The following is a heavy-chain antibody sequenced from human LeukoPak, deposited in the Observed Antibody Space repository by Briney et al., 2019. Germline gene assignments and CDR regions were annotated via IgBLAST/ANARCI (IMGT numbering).Heavy chain of an antibody. J-gene: IGHJ4*02. CDR3: ARDLGGYSYGYQLY. D-gene: IGHD5-18*01. V-gene: IGHV1-69*04. CDR1: GGTFTSYA. CDR2: IIPILGIA. Sequence: ASVKVSCKASGGTFTSYAISWVRQAPGQGGEWRGRIIPILGIANYAQKFQGRVTITAHKSTSTAYMALSSLRSEDTAVYYCARDLGGYSYGYQLYWGQGTLVTVSS.